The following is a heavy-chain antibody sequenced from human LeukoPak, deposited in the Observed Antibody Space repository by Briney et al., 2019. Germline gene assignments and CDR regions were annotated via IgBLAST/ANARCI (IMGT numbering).Heavy chain of an antibody. CDR2: IYYSGST. D-gene: IGHD1-26*01. V-gene: IGHV4-39*07. J-gene: IGHJ4*02. CDR3: ARDGRFPPEVLPRYFDY. Sequence: PSETLSLTCTVSGGSVSSGSYYWSWIRQPPGKGLEWIGNIYYSGSTYYNPSLKSRVTISVETSKNQFSLKLSSVTAADTAVYYCARDGRFPPEVLPRYFDYWGQGTLVTVSS. CDR1: GGSVSSGSYY.